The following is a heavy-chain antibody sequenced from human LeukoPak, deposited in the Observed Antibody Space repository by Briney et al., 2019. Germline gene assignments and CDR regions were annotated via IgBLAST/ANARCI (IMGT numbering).Heavy chain of an antibody. D-gene: IGHD2-2*01. CDR1: GFAFDEHG. CDR3: ARAPITSPFYFDY. CDR2: INWSGGST. V-gene: IGHV3-20*04. Sequence: GGSLRLSCTASGFAFDEHGMSWVRQVPGKGLEWLSGINWSGGSTGYADPLRGRFTISRDNANNSLYLQMDSLRAKDTALYYCARAPITSPFYFDYWGQGTLVTVSS. J-gene: IGHJ4*02.